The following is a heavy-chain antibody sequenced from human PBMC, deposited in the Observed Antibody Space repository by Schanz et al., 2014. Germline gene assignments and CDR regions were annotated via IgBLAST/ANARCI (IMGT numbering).Heavy chain of an antibody. CDR2: IEGDGTRT. V-gene: IGHV3-7*01. J-gene: IGHJ4*02. CDR3: AREYASTWFESNVMAGRIDN. CDR1: GFTFSSYW. D-gene: IGHD2-8*01. Sequence: DVQLVESGGTLVQPGGSLIISCAASGFTFSSYWMVWLRQAPGKGLEWVANIEGDGTRTYYVDSVKGRFTVSRDNAEKSLYLPMRSLRADDTAVYFCAREYASTWFESNVMAGRIDNWGQGTLVTVSS.